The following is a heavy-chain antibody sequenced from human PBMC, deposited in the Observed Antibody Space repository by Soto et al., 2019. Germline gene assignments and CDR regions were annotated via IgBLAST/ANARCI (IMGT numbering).Heavy chain of an antibody. J-gene: IGHJ4*02. CDR3: AKDMKWGGMTTIHYFDS. CDR2: ISWNSETI. CDR1: GFTVDDYA. V-gene: IGHV3-9*01. Sequence: DVQLVESGGGLVQPGRSLRLSCAASGFTVDDYAMHWVRQAPGKGLEWVSGISWNSETIDYAESVKGRFTISRDNAKSSLFLQMNSLRPDDTALYYCAKDMKWGGMTTIHYFDSWGQGTLVTVSS. D-gene: IGHD4-17*01.